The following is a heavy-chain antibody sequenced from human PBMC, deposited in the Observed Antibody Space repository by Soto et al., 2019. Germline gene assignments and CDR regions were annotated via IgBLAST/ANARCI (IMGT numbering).Heavy chain of an antibody. V-gene: IGHV3-23*01. CDR2: ISGSGGST. CDR3: AKNWDTTFSSSSH. CDR1: RFTFSTYA. D-gene: IGHD6-6*01. Sequence: EVQLLESGGGLVQPGGSLRLSCAASRFTFSTYAMSWVRQAPGKGLEWVSAISGSGGSTYYADSVKGRFTISRDKSKNTLYLQMNSLRAEDTAVYYGAKNWDTTFSSSSHWGQGTLVTVSS. J-gene: IGHJ4*02.